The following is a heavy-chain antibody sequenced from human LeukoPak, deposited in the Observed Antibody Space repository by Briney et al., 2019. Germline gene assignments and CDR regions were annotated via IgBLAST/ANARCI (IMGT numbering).Heavy chain of an antibody. J-gene: IGHJ4*02. Sequence: QPGGSLRLSCAASGFIFSSYSMSWVRQAPGKGLEWVSAIGVSGGNTYYADSVKGRFTISRDNSKNTLYLQMNSLRAEDTAVYYCAKDLNMVGRDGYNYEGYFDYWGQGTLVTVSS. D-gene: IGHD5-24*01. CDR3: AKDLNMVGRDGYNYEGYFDY. CDR2: IGVSGGNT. V-gene: IGHV3-23*01. CDR1: GFIFSSYS.